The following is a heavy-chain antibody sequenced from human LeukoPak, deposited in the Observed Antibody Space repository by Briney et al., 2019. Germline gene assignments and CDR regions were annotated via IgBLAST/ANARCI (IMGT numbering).Heavy chain of an antibody. CDR1: GGTFSSYA. Sequence: ASVKVSCKASGGTFSSYAISWVRQAPGQGLEWVGGIIPIFGTANYAQKFQGRVTITADESTSTAYMELSSLRSEDTAVYYCAIIKAGDNWFDPWGQGTLVTVSS. J-gene: IGHJ5*02. CDR3: AIIKAGDNWFDP. D-gene: IGHD3-16*01. V-gene: IGHV1-69*01. CDR2: IIPIFGTA.